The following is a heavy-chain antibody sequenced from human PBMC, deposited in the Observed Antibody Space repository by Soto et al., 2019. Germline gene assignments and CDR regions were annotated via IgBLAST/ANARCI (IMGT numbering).Heavy chain of an antibody. V-gene: IGHV3-30-3*01. Sequence: QVLLVESGGGVVQPGRSLRLSCAASEFTFSTYPMHWVRQAPGKGLEWVAVISYDGTNTYYADSVKGRFTISRDNSKNTLSLQMHSLRGDDTAVYYCARGASDFWNAYPEIHFFDYCGQGAPVFVSS. CDR1: EFTFSTYP. CDR3: ARGASDFWNAYPEIHFFDY. D-gene: IGHD3-3*01. CDR2: ISYDGTNT. J-gene: IGHJ4*02.